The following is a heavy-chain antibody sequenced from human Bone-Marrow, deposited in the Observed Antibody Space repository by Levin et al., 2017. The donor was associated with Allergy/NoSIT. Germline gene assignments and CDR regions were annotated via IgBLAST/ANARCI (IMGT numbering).Heavy chain of an antibody. CDR3: ATYGSGSYFDYYFDH. CDR2: MYPGESEP. J-gene: IGHJ4*02. D-gene: IGHD3-10*01. Sequence: GASVKVSCEGSGYSFNGYWIGWVRQKPGKGLEWVAFMYPGESEPKYSPSFQGRVTISVDKSTRTAYLQWSSLKASDSAMYYCATYGSGSYFDYYFDHWGQGTLVTVSS. CDR1: GYSFNGYW. V-gene: IGHV5-51*01.